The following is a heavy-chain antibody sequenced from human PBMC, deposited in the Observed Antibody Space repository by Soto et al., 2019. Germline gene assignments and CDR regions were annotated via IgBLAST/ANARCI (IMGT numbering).Heavy chain of an antibody. CDR3: GRGGDCSGGSCRRFDY. V-gene: IGHV4-34*01. CDR2: INHSGST. Sequence: QVQLQQWGAGLLKPSETLSLTCAVYGGSFSGYYWGWIRQPPGKGLECIGEINHSGSTNYNPSLKRRVTLSVATSKSQFSLKLSSVTAADTVVYYCGRGGDCSGGSCRRFDYWGQGTLVTVSS. CDR1: GGSFSGYY. D-gene: IGHD2-15*01. J-gene: IGHJ4*02.